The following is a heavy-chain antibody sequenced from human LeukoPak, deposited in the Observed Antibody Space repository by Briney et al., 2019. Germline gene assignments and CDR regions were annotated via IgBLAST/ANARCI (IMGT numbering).Heavy chain of an antibody. D-gene: IGHD1-14*01. CDR2: INPNSGGT. CDR3: ARENPIKSWDY. V-gene: IGHV1-2*06. Sequence: ASVKVSCKASGYTFTGYYMHWVRQAPGQGLEWMGRINPNSGGTNYAQKFQGRVTMTRDTSTSTVYMELSSLRFEDTAVYYCARENPIKSWDYWGQGTLVTVSS. CDR1: GYTFTGYY. J-gene: IGHJ4*02.